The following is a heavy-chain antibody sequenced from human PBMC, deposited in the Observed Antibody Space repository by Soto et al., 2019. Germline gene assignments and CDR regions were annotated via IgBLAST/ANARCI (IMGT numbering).Heavy chain of an antibody. CDR1: GCTFSSYT. J-gene: IGHJ6*03. V-gene: IGHV1-69*02. CDR3: ARDDDDCDSGRCYDVYLDV. Sequence: GASVKVSCKASGCTFSSYTISWVRQAPGQGLEWMGRIIPILGIANYAQKFQGRVTITADKSTSTAYMELSSLRSEDTAVYYCARDDDDCDSGRCYDVYLDVWGKGTTVTVSS. D-gene: IGHD1-26*01. CDR2: IIPILGIA.